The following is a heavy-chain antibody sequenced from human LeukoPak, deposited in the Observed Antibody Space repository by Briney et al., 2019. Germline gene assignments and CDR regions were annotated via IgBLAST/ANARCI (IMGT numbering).Heavy chain of an antibody. D-gene: IGHD3-22*01. V-gene: IGHV3-23*01. CDR2: ISGNGGLT. CDR3: ARGEIYYYDSSGYRLDY. CDR1: GFTFSSYA. J-gene: IGHJ4*02. Sequence: GGSLRLSCAASGFTFSSYAMNWVRQAPGKGLEWVSVISGNGGLTYYADSVKGRLTISRDNSKNMVYLQMNSLRAEDTAVYYCARGEIYYYDSSGYRLDYWGQGTLVTVSS.